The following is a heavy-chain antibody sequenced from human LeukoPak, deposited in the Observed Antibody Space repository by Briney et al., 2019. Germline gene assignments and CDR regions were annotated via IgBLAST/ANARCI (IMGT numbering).Heavy chain of an antibody. V-gene: IGHV1-69*05. CDR2: IIPIFGTA. D-gene: IGHD1-26*01. CDR3: ARVTGLIVGNAFDI. CDR1: GYTFTSYD. J-gene: IGHJ3*02. Sequence: VASVKVSCKASGYTFTSYDINWVRQAPGQGLEWMGRIIPIFGTANYAQKFQGRVTITTDESTSTAYMELSSLRSEDTAVYYCARVTGLIVGNAFDIWGQGTMVTVSS.